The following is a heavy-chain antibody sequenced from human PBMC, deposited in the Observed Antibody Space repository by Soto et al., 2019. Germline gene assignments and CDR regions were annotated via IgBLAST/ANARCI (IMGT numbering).Heavy chain of an antibody. Sequence: PSETLSLTCTVSGGSISSGGYYWSWICQHPGKGLEWIGYIYYSGSTYYNPSLKSRVTISVDTSKNQFSLKLSSVTAADTAVYYCATQEVGGSYVYTFDPWGQGTLVTVSS. CDR3: ATQEVGGSYVYTFDP. CDR1: GGSISSGGYY. D-gene: IGHD1-26*01. J-gene: IGHJ5*02. V-gene: IGHV4-31*03. CDR2: IYYSGST.